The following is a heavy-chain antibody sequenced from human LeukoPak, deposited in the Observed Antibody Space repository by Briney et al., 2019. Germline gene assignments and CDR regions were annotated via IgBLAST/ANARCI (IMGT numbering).Heavy chain of an antibody. CDR2: IHYSGDT. CDR3: VKVGTGTFDF. J-gene: IGHJ4*02. V-gene: IGHV4-59*01. CDR1: GASISGYY. D-gene: IGHD1-1*01. Sequence: SETLSLTCTVSGASISGYYWGWIRQSPGKGLEWIGYIHYSGDTNYVPSLKSRVSISVDTSKNQFSLKLTSLTAADTAVDYCVKVGTGTFDFWGQGTLVSISS.